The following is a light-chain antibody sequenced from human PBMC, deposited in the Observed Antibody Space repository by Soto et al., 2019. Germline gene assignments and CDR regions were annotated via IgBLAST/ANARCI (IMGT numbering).Light chain of an antibody. CDR1: ASNVGKYAR. CDR3: SSYTSTSRYV. Sequence: QSALTQPPSVSGSPGRSATTSGTGTASNVGKYARVSWYQQPPGTAPNLIIYEVTNRPSGVPARFSGSKSGNTASLTISGLQAEDEADYYCSSYTSTSRYVFGAGTKVTVL. V-gene: IGLV2-18*02. CDR2: EVT. J-gene: IGLJ1*01.